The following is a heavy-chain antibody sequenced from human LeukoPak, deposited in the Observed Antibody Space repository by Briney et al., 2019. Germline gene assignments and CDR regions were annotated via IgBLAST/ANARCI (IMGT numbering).Heavy chain of an antibody. D-gene: IGHD2-15*01. CDR3: ARLYCSGGSCFEEGYFDY. J-gene: IGHJ4*02. CDR2: ISAYNGNT. CDR1: GYTFTSYG. Sequence: GASVKVSCKASGYTFTSYGISWVRQAPGQGLEWMGWISAYNGNTNYAQKLQGRVTMTTDTSTGTAYMELRSLRSDDTAVYYCARLYCSGGSCFEEGYFDYWGQGTLVTVSS. V-gene: IGHV1-18*01.